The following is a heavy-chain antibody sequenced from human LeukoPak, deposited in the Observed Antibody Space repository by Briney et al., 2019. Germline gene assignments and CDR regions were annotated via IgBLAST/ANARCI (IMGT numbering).Heavy chain of an antibody. CDR1: EYIFTTVY. J-gene: IGHJ4*02. CDR3: ARDFLTGAGTFDY. V-gene: IGHV1-46*01. CDR2: INPSGDST. D-gene: IGHD3-9*01. Sequence: ASVKVSCKASEYIFTTVYIHWVRQAPGQGLEWMGTINPSGDSTTYAQNFQGRVTMTRDTSTSTVYMELSSLTSEDTAVYYCARDFLTGAGTFDYWGQGTLVTVSS.